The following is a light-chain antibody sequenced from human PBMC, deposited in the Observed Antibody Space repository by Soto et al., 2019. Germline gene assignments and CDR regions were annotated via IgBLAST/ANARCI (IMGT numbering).Light chain of an antibody. Sequence: DIQMTQSPSTLSASVGGRVTITCRASQSVGTWVAWYQQKPGKAPKLLIYGASNLESGVPSRFSGSGSGTEFTLTITTLQPDDFATDFCQLYNRNTWSFGPGTKVDI. V-gene: IGKV1-5*01. CDR2: GAS. CDR3: QLYNRNTWS. CDR1: QSVGTW. J-gene: IGKJ1*01.